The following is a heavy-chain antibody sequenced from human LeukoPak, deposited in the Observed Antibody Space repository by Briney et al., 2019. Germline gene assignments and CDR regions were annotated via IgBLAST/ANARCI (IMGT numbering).Heavy chain of an antibody. Sequence: SSVKVSCKASGYRFTSYDMHWLRQAPGQGLEWMVIINPSGASTSYAQRFQARVAMTRDTSTTTVYMEVNSLTSEDTAVYFCARDGPTAAPFDYWGQGTLVTVSS. CDR3: ARDGPTAAPFDY. CDR1: GYRFTSYD. V-gene: IGHV1-46*01. J-gene: IGHJ4*02. CDR2: INPSGAST. D-gene: IGHD2-2*01.